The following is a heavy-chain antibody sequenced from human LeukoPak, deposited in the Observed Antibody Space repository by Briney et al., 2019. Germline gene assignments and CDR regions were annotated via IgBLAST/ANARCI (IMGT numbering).Heavy chain of an antibody. CDR1: GFTFSHYW. CDR2: INSDGSST. V-gene: IGHV3-74*01. J-gene: IGHJ6*02. Sequence: PGGSLRLSCAASGFTFSHYWMHWVRQAPGKGLVWVSRINSDGSSTSYADSVKGRFTISRDNAKNTLYLQMNSLRAEDTAVYYCARDPLIAAAGGYGMDVWGQGTTVTVSS. D-gene: IGHD6-13*01. CDR3: ARDPLIAAAGGYGMDV.